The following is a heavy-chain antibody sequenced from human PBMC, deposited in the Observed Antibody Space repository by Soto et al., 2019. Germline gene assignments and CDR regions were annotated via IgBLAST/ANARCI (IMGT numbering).Heavy chain of an antibody. CDR2: MSYDGSNK. J-gene: IGHJ4*02. CDR3: AKVHSSAWSQPFDY. V-gene: IGHV3-30*18. CDR1: GFTFSTYA. Sequence: PGGSLRLSCAASGFTFSTYALHWFRQAPGKGLEWVAVMSYDGSNKYYAASVKGRFTISRDNSKNTLYLQMNSLRVDDTAVYYCAKVHSSAWSQPFDYWGQGTLVTVSS. D-gene: IGHD6-19*01.